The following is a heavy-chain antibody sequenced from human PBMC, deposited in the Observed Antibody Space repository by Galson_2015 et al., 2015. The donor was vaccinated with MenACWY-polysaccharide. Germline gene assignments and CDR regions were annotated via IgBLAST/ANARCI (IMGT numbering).Heavy chain of an antibody. J-gene: IGHJ4*02. V-gene: IGHV3-74*01. D-gene: IGHD5-12*01. CDR3: AGGYSGYD. Sequence: SLGLSCAASGFTFSSYWMHWVRQAPGKGLGWVSRIKSGGSSTSYADSVKGRFTISSDNAKNTLYLQMISLRAEDTAVYYCAGGYSGYDWGQGTLVTVSS. CDR1: GFTFSSYW. CDR2: IKSGGSST.